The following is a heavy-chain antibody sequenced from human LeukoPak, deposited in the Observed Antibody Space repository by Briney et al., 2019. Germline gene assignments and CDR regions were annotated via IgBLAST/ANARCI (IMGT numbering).Heavy chain of an antibody. CDR3: ARAAAAGTFDY. CDR2: ISSSSSYI. CDR1: GVTFSSYS. Sequence: GGSLRLSCAASGVTFSSYSMNWVRQAPGKGLEWVSSISSSSSYIYYADSVKGRFTISRDNAKNSLYLQMNSLRAEDTAVYYCARAAAAGTFDYWGQGTLVTVSS. D-gene: IGHD6-13*01. J-gene: IGHJ4*02. V-gene: IGHV3-21*01.